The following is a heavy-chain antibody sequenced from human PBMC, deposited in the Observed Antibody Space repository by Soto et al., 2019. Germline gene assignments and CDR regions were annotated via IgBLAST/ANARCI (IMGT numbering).Heavy chain of an antibody. V-gene: IGHV3-30-3*01. CDR2: ISYDGSNK. CDR3: ARDHLRVYYYSGYDYYFDF. Sequence: QVQLVESGGGVVQPGRSLRLSCAASGFTFSSYAMHWVRQAPGKGLEWVAVISYDGSNKYYADSVKGRFTISRDNSKNTLYLQMNSLRAEDTAVYYCARDHLRVYYYSGYDYYFDFWGQGTLVTVSS. J-gene: IGHJ4*02. D-gene: IGHD5-12*01. CDR1: GFTFSSYA.